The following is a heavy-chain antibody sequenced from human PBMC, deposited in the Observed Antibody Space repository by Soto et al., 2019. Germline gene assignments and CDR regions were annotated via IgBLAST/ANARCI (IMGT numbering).Heavy chain of an antibody. J-gene: IGHJ6*02. V-gene: IGHV3-23*01. Sequence: PGGPLRLSCAVSGFTFSSSAMSWVRQAPGKGLEWVSAISGSGGSTYTADSVKGRFTISKDNSKNTLYLQMNSLRAEDTAVYYCAKDRGYSGSYLYYYYGMDVWGQGTTVTVSS. CDR1: GFTFSSSA. CDR3: AKDRGYSGSYLYYYYGMDV. D-gene: IGHD1-26*01. CDR2: ISGSGGST.